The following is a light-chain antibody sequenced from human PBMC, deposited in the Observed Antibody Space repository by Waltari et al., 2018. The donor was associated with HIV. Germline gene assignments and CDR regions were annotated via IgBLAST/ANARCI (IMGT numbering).Light chain of an antibody. V-gene: IGLV2-8*01. Sequence: SALTQPPPAYGHPGQSGTSSCHGPMSDADGDACVSWYQHHPCKAPKRLIYAFTKRPSGVPDRSSGAKSDYTASLSVSGLQAEDEADYYCTSYTGSTNLLFGGGTKLTVL. CDR2: AFT. J-gene: IGLJ2*01. CDR3: TSYTGSTNLL. CDR1: MSDADGDAC.